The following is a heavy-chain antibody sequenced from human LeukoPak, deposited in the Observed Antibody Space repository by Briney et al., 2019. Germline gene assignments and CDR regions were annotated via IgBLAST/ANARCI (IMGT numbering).Heavy chain of an antibody. D-gene: IGHD2-2*01. V-gene: IGHV3-33*06. CDR1: GFSFSSYG. CDR3: AKLREGVPAALDY. J-gene: IGHJ4*02. CDR2: IWYDGSNK. Sequence: PGGSLRLSCAASGFSFSSYGMHWVRQSPGKGLEWVAVIWYDGSNKYYADSVKGRFTISRDNSKSTLYLQMNSLRAEDTAVYYCAKLREGVPAALDYWGQGTLVTVSS.